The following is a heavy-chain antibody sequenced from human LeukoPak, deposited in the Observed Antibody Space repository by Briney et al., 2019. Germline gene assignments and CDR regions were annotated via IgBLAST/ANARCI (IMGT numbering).Heavy chain of an antibody. Sequence: EASVKVSCKASGYTFTGYYMHWVRQAPGQGLEWMGWINPNSGGTNYAQKFQGRVTMTRDTSISTAYMELSRLRSDDTAVYYCARDGRHRYYYDSSGFYGGWFDPWGQGTLVTVSS. CDR2: INPNSGGT. V-gene: IGHV1-2*02. D-gene: IGHD3-22*01. J-gene: IGHJ5*02. CDR3: ARDGRHRYYYDSSGFYGGWFDP. CDR1: GYTFTGYY.